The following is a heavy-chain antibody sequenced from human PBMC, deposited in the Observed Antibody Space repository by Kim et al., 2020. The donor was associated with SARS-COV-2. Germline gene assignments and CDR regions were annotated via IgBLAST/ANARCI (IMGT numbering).Heavy chain of an antibody. CDR3: ARDGRYSGYKNSFDY. V-gene: IGHV4-38-2*02. CDR1: GYSISSGYY. J-gene: IGHJ4*02. Sequence: SETLSLTCTVSGYSISSGYYWGWIRQPPGKGLEWLGSIYHSGSTYYNPSLKSRVTISVDTSKNQFSLKLSSVTAADTAVFYCARDGRYSGYKNSFDYWGQGTLVTVSS. CDR2: IYHSGST. D-gene: IGHD5-12*01.